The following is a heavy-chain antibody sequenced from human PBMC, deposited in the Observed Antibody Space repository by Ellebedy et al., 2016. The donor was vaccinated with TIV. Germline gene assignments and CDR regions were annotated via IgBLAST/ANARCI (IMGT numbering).Heavy chain of an antibody. D-gene: IGHD6-13*01. CDR3: ANLYSSSWYSFDY. CDR2: ISGSGGST. CDR1: GFTFSSYA. V-gene: IGHV3-23*01. J-gene: IGHJ4*02. Sequence: GGSLRLXCAASGFTFSSYAMSWVRQAPGKGLEWVSAISGSGGSTYYADSVKGRFTISRDNSKNTLYLQMNSLRAEDTAVYYCANLYSSSWYSFDYWGQGTLVTVPS.